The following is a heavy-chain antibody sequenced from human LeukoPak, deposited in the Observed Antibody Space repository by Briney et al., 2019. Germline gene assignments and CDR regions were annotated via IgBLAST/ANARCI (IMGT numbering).Heavy chain of an antibody. Sequence: GGSLRLSCAACGFTFSSYAMSWVRQAPGRGREWVAVILSDGSKEFYTDSVKGRFTISRDNSKNTLYLQMNSLRAEDTAVYYCARDRAGWHYFDYWGQGTLVTVSS. CDR1: GFTFSSYA. CDR3: ARDRAGWHYFDY. D-gene: IGHD2-15*01. V-gene: IGHV3-30*04. CDR2: ILSDGSKE. J-gene: IGHJ4*02.